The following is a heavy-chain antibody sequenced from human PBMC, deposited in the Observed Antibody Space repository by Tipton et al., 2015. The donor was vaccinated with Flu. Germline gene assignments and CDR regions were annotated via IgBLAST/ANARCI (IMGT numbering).Heavy chain of an antibody. Sequence: LRLSCTVSGGSISSYYWSWIRQPPGKGLEWIGYIYYSGSTNYNPSLKSRVTISVDTSKNQFSLKLSSVTAADTAVYYCARDPSSSSDYYYYMDVWGKGTTVTVSS. D-gene: IGHD6-6*01. CDR3: ARDPSSSSDYYYYMDV. J-gene: IGHJ6*03. V-gene: IGHV4-59*01. CDR1: GGSISSYY. CDR2: IYYSGST.